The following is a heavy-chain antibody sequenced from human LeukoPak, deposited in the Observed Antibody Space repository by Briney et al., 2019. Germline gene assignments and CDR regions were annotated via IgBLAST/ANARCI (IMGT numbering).Heavy chain of an antibody. CDR1: GFTFSSYW. Sequence: GGSLRLSCAASGFTFSSYWMSWVRQAPGKGLEWVANIKQDGSEKYYVDSVKGRFTISRDNAKNSLYLQMNSLRAEDTALYYCAKAYYYDSSGYPYFDYWGQGTLVTVSS. J-gene: IGHJ4*02. CDR2: IKQDGSEK. V-gene: IGHV3-7*03. D-gene: IGHD3-22*01. CDR3: AKAYYYDSSGYPYFDY.